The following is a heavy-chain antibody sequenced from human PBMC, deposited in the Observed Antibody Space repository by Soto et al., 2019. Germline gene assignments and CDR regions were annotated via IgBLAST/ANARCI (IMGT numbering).Heavy chain of an antibody. CDR2: ISAYNGNT. CDR3: ARDGEGRSDAFDI. D-gene: IGHD3-10*01. Sequence: LKLSCKASGYTYSRYLVSWRRLTPGQGLEWMGWISAYNGNTNYAQKLQGRVTMTTDTSTSTAYMELRSLRSDDTAVYYCARDGEGRSDAFDIWGQGTMVTVSS. V-gene: IGHV1-18*01. J-gene: IGHJ3*02. CDR1: GYTYSRYL.